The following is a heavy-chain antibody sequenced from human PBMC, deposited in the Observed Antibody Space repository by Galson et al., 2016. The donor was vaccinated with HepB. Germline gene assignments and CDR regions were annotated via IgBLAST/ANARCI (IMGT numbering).Heavy chain of an antibody. V-gene: IGHV4-39*01. CDR2: TDFGGSP. CDR1: GASITRSAYY. D-gene: IGHD3/OR15-3a*01. Sequence: SETLSLTCTVSGASITRSAYYWGWIRQPPGKGLECIGTTDFGGSPSYSPSPKSRVTISVDTSKNQFSLRLTSVTAADTAVYYCARGLRFLDYSPDSYGMDVWGQGTTVTVSS. CDR3: ARGLRFLDYSPDSYGMDV. J-gene: IGHJ6*02.